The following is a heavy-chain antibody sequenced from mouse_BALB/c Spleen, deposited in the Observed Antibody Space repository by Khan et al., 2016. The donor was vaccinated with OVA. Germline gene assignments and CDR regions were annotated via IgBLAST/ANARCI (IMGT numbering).Heavy chain of an antibody. Sequence: EVQLQESGPGLVKPSQSLSLTCTVTGYSITSNYAWNWIRQFPGNELEWMGYISYSGSTSYNPSLKSRISITRDTSKNQFFLQLSSVTTEDTATYYCARGNYYGYAMDYWGQGTSVTVSS. CDR2: ISYSGST. V-gene: IGHV3-2*02. J-gene: IGHJ4*01. CDR3: ARGNYYGYAMDY. D-gene: IGHD1-1*01. CDR1: GYSITSNYA.